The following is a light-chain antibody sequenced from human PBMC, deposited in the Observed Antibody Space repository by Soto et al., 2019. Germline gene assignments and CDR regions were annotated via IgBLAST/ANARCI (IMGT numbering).Light chain of an antibody. CDR1: SSDVGRYNL. CDR3: CSYAGSTTYVV. CDR2: EVS. Sequence: QSALTQPASVSGSPGQSITISCTGTSSDVGRYNLLSWYQQHPGKAPKLIIYEVSKWPSGVSNRFSGSKSGNTAALTISGLQAEDEADYYCCSYAGSTTYVVFGGGTKLTVL. V-gene: IGLV2-23*02. J-gene: IGLJ2*01.